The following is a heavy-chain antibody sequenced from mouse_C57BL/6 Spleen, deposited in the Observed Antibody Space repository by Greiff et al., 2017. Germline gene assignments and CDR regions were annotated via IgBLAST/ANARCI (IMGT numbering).Heavy chain of an antibody. V-gene: IGHV10-3*01. CDR3: LRDSDYGSSYETSMAY. CDR1: GFTFNTYA. CDR2: IRSKSSNYAT. Sequence: EVQLVESGGGLVQPKGSLKLSCAASGFTFNTYAMHWVRQDPGKGLEWVARIRSKSSNYATYYADSVKDRFTISRDDSQSMLYLQMNNLKTEDTAMYYCLRDSDYGSSYETSMAYWGQGTSVTVSS. D-gene: IGHD1-1*01. J-gene: IGHJ4*01.